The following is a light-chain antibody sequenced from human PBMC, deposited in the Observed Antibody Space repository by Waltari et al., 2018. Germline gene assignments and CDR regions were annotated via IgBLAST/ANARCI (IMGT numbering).Light chain of an antibody. CDR3: QQYNRWPPLT. CDR2: HAS. J-gene: IGKJ4*01. CDR1: QSIATD. Sequence: EVVMTQSPATLSVSPGERATLSCRASQSIATDLAWYQHKPGQAPRLLIYHASTRATAIPTRFRGSGSGTDFTLTISGLQSEDSALYYCQQYNRWPPLTFGGGTKVEI. V-gene: IGKV3D-15*01.